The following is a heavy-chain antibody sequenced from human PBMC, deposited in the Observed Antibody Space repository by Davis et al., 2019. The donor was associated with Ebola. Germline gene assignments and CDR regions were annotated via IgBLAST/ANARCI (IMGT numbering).Heavy chain of an antibody. CDR3: AGDPVAVVGVRALDY. J-gene: IGHJ4*02. CDR2: IWYDGSYK. D-gene: IGHD6-19*01. Sequence: PGGSLRLSCATSGFTFNNYGMHWVRQAPGKGQEWVAVIWYDGSYKYYRDSVKGRFTISRENPKNTLYLQMNSLRADDTAVYYCAGDPVAVVGVRALDYWGQGTLVTVSS. CDR1: GFTFNNYG. V-gene: IGHV3-33*01.